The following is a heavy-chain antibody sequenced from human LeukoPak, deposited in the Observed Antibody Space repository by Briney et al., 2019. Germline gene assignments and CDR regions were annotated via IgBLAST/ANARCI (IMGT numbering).Heavy chain of an antibody. CDR3: ARQVKTYYDFWSGPGYFDS. CDR2: IYNRGRA. Sequence: PSETLSLTCSGSGVSISNSKYYWGWIRQPPGKGLEWIGSIYNRGRAFYNPSLKSRGTIYADTSKNQFSLRLRSATAADMAVYYCARQVKTYYDFWSGPGYFDSWGQGTLVTVAS. CDR1: GVSISNSKYY. D-gene: IGHD3-3*01. V-gene: IGHV4-39*01. J-gene: IGHJ4*02.